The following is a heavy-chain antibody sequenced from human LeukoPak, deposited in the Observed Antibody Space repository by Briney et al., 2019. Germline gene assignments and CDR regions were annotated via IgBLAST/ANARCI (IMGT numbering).Heavy chain of an antibody. J-gene: IGHJ4*02. CDR1: GFTLDDYG. Sequence: GGSLRLSCVEPGFTLDDYGTSWVRQLPGKGLGWVAGINWDGGSTFYAGSVKGRFIISRDNAKNSLFLQMNSLRVEDTALYYCARDLSSNWYNFAYWGQGTLVTVSS. CDR3: ARDLSSNWYNFAY. V-gene: IGHV3-20*04. D-gene: IGHD6-13*01. CDR2: INWDGGST.